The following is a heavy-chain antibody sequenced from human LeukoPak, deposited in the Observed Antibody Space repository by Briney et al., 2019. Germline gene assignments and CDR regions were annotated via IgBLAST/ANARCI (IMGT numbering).Heavy chain of an antibody. CDR3: ARDPWVGYCSGGSCSRAY. Sequence: GRSLRLSCAASGFTFSSYWMHWVRQAPGKGLVWVSRINSDGSSTSYADSVKGRFTISRDNAKNTLYLQMNSLRAEDTAVYYCARDPWVGYCSGGSCSRAYWGQGTLVTVSS. CDR2: INSDGSST. D-gene: IGHD2-15*01. CDR1: GFTFSSYW. J-gene: IGHJ4*02. V-gene: IGHV3-74*01.